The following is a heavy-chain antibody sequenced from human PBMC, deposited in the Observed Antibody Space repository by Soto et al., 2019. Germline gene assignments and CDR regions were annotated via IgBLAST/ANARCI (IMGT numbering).Heavy chain of an antibody. CDR2: IYYSGST. CDR1: GGSISSSSYY. Sequence: TSETLSLTCTVSGGSISSSSYYWGWIRQPPGKGLEWIGSIYYSGSTYYNPSLKSRVTISVDTSKNQFSLKLSSVTAADTAVYYCARGEGVLYSSGSCFDYWGQGTLVTVSS. J-gene: IGHJ4*02. V-gene: IGHV4-39*01. CDR3: ARGEGVLYSSGSCFDY. D-gene: IGHD6-19*01.